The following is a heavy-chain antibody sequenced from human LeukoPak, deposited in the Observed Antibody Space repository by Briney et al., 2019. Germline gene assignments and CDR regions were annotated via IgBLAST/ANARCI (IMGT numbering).Heavy chain of an antibody. V-gene: IGHV3-21*01. CDR3: ARGDKDYGYYYYYMDV. D-gene: IGHD3-10*01. J-gene: IGHJ6*03. CDR2: INSGSSYT. CDR1: GFTFSYYS. Sequence: GGSLRLSCAASGFTFSYYSMNWVRQAPGKGLEWVSSINSGSSYTHYADSVKGRFTISRDNAKNSLYLLMNSLRAEDTAVYYCARGDKDYGYYYYYMDVWGKGTTVTVSS.